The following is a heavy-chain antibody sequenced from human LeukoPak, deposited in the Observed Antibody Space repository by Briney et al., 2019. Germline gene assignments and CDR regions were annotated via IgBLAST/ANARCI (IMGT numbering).Heavy chain of an antibody. J-gene: IGHJ4*02. CDR2: ISWNSGSI. Sequence: PGGSLRLSCAASGFTFDDYAMHWVRQAPGKGLEWVSGISWNSGSIGYADSVKGRFTISRDNSKNTLYLQMNSLRAEDTAVYYCAKAKLVVPAAAADYWGQGTLVTVSS. V-gene: IGHV3-9*01. CDR3: AKAKLVVPAAAADY. D-gene: IGHD2-2*01. CDR1: GFTFDDYA.